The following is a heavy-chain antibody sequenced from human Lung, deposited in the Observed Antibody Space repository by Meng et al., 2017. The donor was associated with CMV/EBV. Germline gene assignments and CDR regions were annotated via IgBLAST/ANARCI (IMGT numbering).Heavy chain of an antibody. CDR3: TRETGETFWSGSHDS. CDR1: GGSISSYY. V-gene: IGHV4-59*01. D-gene: IGHD3-3*01. Sequence: SETLSLXXXXSGGSISSYYWSWIRQPPGKGLEWIGNIYYSGSANYNPSLKSPVTMSVDTSKNQFSLKLSSVTAADAAVYYCTRETGETFWSGSHDSWGQGKXVTVSS. CDR2: IYYSGSA. J-gene: IGHJ4*02.